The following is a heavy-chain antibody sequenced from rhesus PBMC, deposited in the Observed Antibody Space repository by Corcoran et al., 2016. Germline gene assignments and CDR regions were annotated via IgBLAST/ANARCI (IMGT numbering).Heavy chain of an antibody. CDR1: GYSLSSSY. V-gene: IGHV4-147*01. CDR2: TYWSSGRT. Sequence: QVQLQESGPGLVKPSETLSLTCAVSGYSLSSSYWSCIRQPPGKVLESFGYTYWSSGRTYYNPSLTCRVTISTDTSKNTCSLTRSSVTAADTAVYYWAREIQWVQLWGQGVLVTVSS. J-gene: IGHJ4*01. D-gene: IGHD5-24*01. CDR3: AREIQWVQL.